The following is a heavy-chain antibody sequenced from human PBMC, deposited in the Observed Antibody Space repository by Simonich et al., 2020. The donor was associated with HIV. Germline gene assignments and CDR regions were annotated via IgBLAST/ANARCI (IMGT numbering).Heavy chain of an antibody. D-gene: IGHD3-9*01. Sequence: GGGGVQPGRSLRLSCAASGFTFSSYAMHWVRQAPGKGLGWVAVISYDGRNIYYAESVKGRFTISRDNSKKTLYLQMNSLRAEDTAVYYCARDLESPIQYCDWPIAYWGQGTLVTVSS. CDR3: ARDLESPIQYCDWPIAY. J-gene: IGHJ4*02. V-gene: IGHV3-30*07. CDR1: GFTFSSYA. CDR2: ISYDGRNI.